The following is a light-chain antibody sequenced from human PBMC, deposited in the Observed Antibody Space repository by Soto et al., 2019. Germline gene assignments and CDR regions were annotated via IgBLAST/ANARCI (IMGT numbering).Light chain of an antibody. Sequence: EVVLTQSPGTLSLSPGERATLSRRASQSVTSNYLAWYQQKPGQAPRLLIYGASSRATGIPDRFSGSGSGTDFTLTISRLEPEDCAVYYCQQYGKSRTFGQGTKVDIK. J-gene: IGKJ1*01. CDR1: QSVTSNY. CDR3: QQYGKSRT. V-gene: IGKV3-20*01. CDR2: GAS.